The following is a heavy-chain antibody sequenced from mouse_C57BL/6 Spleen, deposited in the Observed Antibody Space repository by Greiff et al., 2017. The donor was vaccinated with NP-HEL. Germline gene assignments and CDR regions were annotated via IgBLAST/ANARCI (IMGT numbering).Heavy chain of an antibody. CDR1: GYTFTSYW. Sequence: QVQLQQPGAELVRPGTSVKLSCKASGYTFTSYWMHWVKQRPGQGLEWIGVIDPSDSYTNYNQKFKGKATLTVDTSSSTAYMQLSSLTSEDSAVYYCARGGYDVDYAMDYWGQGTSVTVSS. D-gene: IGHD2-2*01. CDR3: ARGGYDVDYAMDY. V-gene: IGHV1-59*01. J-gene: IGHJ4*01. CDR2: IDPSDSYT.